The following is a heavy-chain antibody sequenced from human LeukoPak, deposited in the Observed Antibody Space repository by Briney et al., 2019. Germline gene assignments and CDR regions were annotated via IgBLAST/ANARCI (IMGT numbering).Heavy chain of an antibody. J-gene: IGHJ5*02. CDR2: IIPIFGTA. CDR3: ARDRAGVVPAAMWDYVALFDP. Sequence: SVKVSCKASGGTFSSYAISWVRQAPGQGLEWMGGIIPIFGTANYAQKFQGRVTITTDESTSTAYMELSSLRSEDTAVYYCARDRAGVVPAAMWDYVALFDPWGQGTLVTVSS. V-gene: IGHV1-69*05. CDR1: GGTFSSYA. D-gene: IGHD2-2*01.